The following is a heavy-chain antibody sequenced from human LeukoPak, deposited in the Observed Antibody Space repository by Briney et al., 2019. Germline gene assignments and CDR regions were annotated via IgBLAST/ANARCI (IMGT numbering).Heavy chain of an antibody. CDR3: ARDRRYCSNGIGSYNYMDV. J-gene: IGHJ6*03. V-gene: IGHV4-61*02. CDR2: IYTSGSA. CDR1: GGSISSDDYY. Sequence: SETLSLTCTVSGGSISSDDYYWNWIRQSPGKELEWIGRIYTSGSANYNPSLKSRVTASIDTSKNQFSLKLSSVTAADTAVYYCARDRRYCSNGIGSYNYMDVWGKGTTVTVSS. D-gene: IGHD2-8*01.